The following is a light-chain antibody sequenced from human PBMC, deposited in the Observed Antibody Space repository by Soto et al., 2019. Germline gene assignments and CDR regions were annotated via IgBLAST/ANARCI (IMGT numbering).Light chain of an antibody. J-gene: IGLJ2*01. CDR1: GSNIGTFY. V-gene: IGLV1-47*02. CDR3: TAWDDNLSAVV. CDR2: ANN. Sequence: QSVLTQSPSTSATPGLGVSISCSGGGSNIGTFYVSWYQHVPGTAPRLLIYANNQRPSGVPDRFSGSRSGTSASLAISGLRSEDEAYYYCTAWDDNLSAVVFGGGTKLTVL.